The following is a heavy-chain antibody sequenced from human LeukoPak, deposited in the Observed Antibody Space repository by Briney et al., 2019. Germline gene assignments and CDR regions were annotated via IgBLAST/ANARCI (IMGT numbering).Heavy chain of an antibody. CDR2: IIPIFGTA. V-gene: IGHV1-69*01. J-gene: IGHJ4*02. D-gene: IGHD5-24*01. CDR1: GGTFSSYA. CDR3: ATVFRDGYNPSYFDY. Sequence: SVKVSXKASGGTFSSYAISWVRQAPGQGLEWMGGIIPIFGTANYAQKFQGRVTITADESTSTAYMELSSLRSEDTAVYYCATVFRDGYNPSYFDYWGQGTLVTVSS.